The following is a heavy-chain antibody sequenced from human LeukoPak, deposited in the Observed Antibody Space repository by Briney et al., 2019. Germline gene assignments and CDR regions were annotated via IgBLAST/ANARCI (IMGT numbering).Heavy chain of an antibody. CDR1: GFTFSRHG. D-gene: IGHD6-19*01. CDR3: ARVGPASGWPANFDY. J-gene: IGHJ4*02. Sequence: PGRSLRLSCAPSGFTFSRHGMHWVRQAPGKGLEWVAIISNDGSRKYYAHSVEGRFTISRDNAKNSLYLQMNSLRAEDTAVYYCARVGPASGWPANFDYWGQGTLVTVSS. V-gene: IGHV3-30*03. CDR2: ISNDGSRK.